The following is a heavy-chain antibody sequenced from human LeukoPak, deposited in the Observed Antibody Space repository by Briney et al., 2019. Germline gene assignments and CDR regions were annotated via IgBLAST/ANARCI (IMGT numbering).Heavy chain of an antibody. D-gene: IGHD4-17*01. CDR2: IYSGGST. J-gene: IGHJ4*02. CDR1: GFTVSSNY. Sequence: GRSLRLSCAASGFTVSSNYMSWVRQAPGKGLEWVSVIYSGGSTYYADSVKGRFTISRDNSKNTLYLQMNSLRAEDTAVYYCARAPVNDYGVDWGQGTLVTVSS. V-gene: IGHV3-66*01. CDR3: ARAPVNDYGVD.